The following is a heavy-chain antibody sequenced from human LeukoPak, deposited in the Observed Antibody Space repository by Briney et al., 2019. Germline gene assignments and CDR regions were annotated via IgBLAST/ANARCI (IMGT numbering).Heavy chain of an antibody. CDR2: IGTAGDS. CDR3: TRSLPCRGYSPHDCGAFDI. Sequence: PGGSLRLSCAASGFSFSSFDMHWVRQATGKGLEWVSVIGTAGDSYYPGSVKGRFTISREIAKNSLYLQMNSLRAGGTAVYYCTRSLPCRGYSPHDCGAFDIWGQGTMVTVSS. CDR1: GFSFSSFD. D-gene: IGHD5-12*01. J-gene: IGHJ3*02. V-gene: IGHV3-13*01.